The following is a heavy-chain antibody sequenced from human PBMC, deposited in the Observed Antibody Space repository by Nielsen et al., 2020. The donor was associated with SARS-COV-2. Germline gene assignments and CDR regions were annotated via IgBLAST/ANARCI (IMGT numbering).Heavy chain of an antibody. J-gene: IGHJ4*02. CDR2: IGSRGRNT. V-gene: IGHV3-23*01. D-gene: IGHD3-22*01. CDR1: GFTFSSFA. Sequence: GESLKISCAVSGFTFSSFAMSWVRQAPGKGLEWVSGIGSRGRNTYYADSVKGRFTISRDNSKNTLYLQMNSLRAEDTAVYYCAKDDRDYYDSSGYYYAYYFDYWGQGTLVTVSS. CDR3: AKDDRDYYDSSGYYYAYYFDY.